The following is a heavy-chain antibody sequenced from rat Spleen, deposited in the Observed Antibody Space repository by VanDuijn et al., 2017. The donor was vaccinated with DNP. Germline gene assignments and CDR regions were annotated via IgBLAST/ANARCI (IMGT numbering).Heavy chain of an antibody. D-gene: IGHD1-4*01. CDR1: GFTFSNYG. Sequence: EVQLVESGGGLVQPGRSLKLSCAASGFTFSNYGMHWLRQAPTKGLEWVASISTGGGSTYYRDSVKGRFTISRDNAKSTLYLQMDSLRSEDTATYYCARSRLPGYYPFACWGQGTLVTVSS. CDR3: ARSRLPGYYPFAC. V-gene: IGHV5-19*01. CDR2: ISTGGGST. J-gene: IGHJ3*01.